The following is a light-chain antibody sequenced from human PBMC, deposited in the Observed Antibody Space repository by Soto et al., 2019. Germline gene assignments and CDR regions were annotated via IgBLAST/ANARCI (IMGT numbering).Light chain of an antibody. CDR1: QSVSSY. J-gene: IGKJ4*01. V-gene: IGKV3-11*01. CDR2: GAS. Sequence: IVLTQSPATLSLSPGDRATLSCRASQSVSSYLTWYQQKPGQAPRLLIYGASKRATGVPARFSGCGSGTDYTLTISSLEPEDFAVYYCQQRSSWLTFGGGTKVEIK. CDR3: QQRSSWLT.